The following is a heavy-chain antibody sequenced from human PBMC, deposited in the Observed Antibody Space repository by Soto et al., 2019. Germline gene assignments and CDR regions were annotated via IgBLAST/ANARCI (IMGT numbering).Heavy chain of an antibody. V-gene: IGHV3-30*18. Sequence: SLRLSCAASGFTFSSYGMHWVRQAPGKGLEWVAVISYDGSNKYYADSVKGRFTISRDNSKNTLYLQMNSLRAEDTAVYYCAKSLDYGDKYDYWGQGTLVTVSS. J-gene: IGHJ4*02. CDR1: GFTFSSYG. CDR3: AKSLDYGDKYDY. CDR2: ISYDGSNK. D-gene: IGHD4-17*01.